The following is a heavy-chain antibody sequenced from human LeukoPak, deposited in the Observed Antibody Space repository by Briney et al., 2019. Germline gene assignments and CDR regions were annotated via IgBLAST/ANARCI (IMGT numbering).Heavy chain of an antibody. D-gene: IGHD3-16*01. CDR2: ISGGGGGT. CDR1: FXRYX. V-gene: IGHV3-23*01. CDR3: AKGRYYFDY. Sequence: FXRYXMSWVRQAPGXGLEWVSAISGGGGGTYYADSVKGRFTISRDNSKNTLYLQMHRLRAEDTAVYYCAKGRYYFDYWGQGTLVTVSS. J-gene: IGHJ4*02.